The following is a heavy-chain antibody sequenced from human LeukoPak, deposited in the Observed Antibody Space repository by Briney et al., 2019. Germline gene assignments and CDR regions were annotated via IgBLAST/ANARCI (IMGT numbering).Heavy chain of an antibody. CDR2: INHSGST. D-gene: IGHD3-10*01. CDR3: ARVSRRSYYYGSGSYYDYGMDV. Sequence: SETLSLTCTVSGGSISSYYWSWIRQPPGKGLEWIGEINHSGSTNYNPSLKSRVTISVDTSKNQFSLKLSSVTAADTAVYYCARVSRRSYYYGSGSYYDYGMDVWGQGTTVTVSS. CDR1: GGSISSYY. V-gene: IGHV4-34*01. J-gene: IGHJ6*02.